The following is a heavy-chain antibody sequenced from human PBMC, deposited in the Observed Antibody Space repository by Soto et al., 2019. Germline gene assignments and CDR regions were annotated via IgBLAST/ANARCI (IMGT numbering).Heavy chain of an antibody. CDR3: ARGKITMVRGSYGAYFDY. D-gene: IGHD3-10*01. CDR1: GFTVSSNY. V-gene: IGHV3-66*01. Sequence: EVPLVESGGGLVQPGGSLRLSCAASGFTVSSNYMSWVRQAPGKGLEWVSVIYSGGSTYYADSVKGRFTISRDNSKNTLYLQMNSLRAEDTAVYYCARGKITMVRGSYGAYFDYWGQGTLVTVSS. CDR2: IYSGGST. J-gene: IGHJ4*02.